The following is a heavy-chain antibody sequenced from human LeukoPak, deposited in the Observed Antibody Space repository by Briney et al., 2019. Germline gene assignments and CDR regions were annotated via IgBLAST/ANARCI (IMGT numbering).Heavy chain of an antibody. Sequence: PGGSLRLSCAASGFTFSSYGMHWVRQAPGKGLEWVAFIRYDGSNKYYADSVKGRFTISRDNSKNTLYLQMNSLRVEDTAVYYCAKDWVTYGDYYYYYMDVWGKGTTVTISS. V-gene: IGHV3-30*02. J-gene: IGHJ6*03. D-gene: IGHD4-17*01. CDR3: AKDWVTYGDYYYYYMDV. CDR1: GFTFSSYG. CDR2: IRYDGSNK.